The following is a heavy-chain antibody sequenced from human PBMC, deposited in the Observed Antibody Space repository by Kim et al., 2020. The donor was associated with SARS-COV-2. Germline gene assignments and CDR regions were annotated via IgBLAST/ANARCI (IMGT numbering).Heavy chain of an antibody. D-gene: IGHD3-10*01. J-gene: IGHJ4*02. V-gene: IGHV1-8*01. CDR3: ARGLYGSGSYPFDY. Sequence: AQQFQGRVTVPRNTSISTAYMELSSLRSEDTAVYYCARGLYGSGSYPFDYWGQGTLVTVSS.